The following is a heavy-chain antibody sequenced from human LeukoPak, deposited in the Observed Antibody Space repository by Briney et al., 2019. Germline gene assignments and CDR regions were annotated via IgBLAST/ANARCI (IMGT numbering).Heavy chain of an antibody. CDR3: ARVGPLATRSAGHYYSDL. CDR1: GFTFSNYA. V-gene: IGHV3-23*01. CDR2: VSDKGDAT. J-gene: IGHJ2*01. Sequence: GGFLRLSCAASGFTFSNYAMSWVRRAPGKGLEWFSTVSDKGDATAHADSAKGRFTISRDNAKNTLSLLMNILRAEDTAVYYCARVGPLATRSAGHYYSDLWGRGTLVTVSS. D-gene: IGHD3-10*01.